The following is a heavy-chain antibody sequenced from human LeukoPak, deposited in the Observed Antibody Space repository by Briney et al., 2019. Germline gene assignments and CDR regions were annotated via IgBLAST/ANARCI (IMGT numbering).Heavy chain of an antibody. Sequence: GGSLRLSCAPSGFTFSNYGIQWVRQAPGKGLEWVAVIWYDGSKKYYADSVKGRFTISRDNSKNTLFLQMNSLTAEDSAVYFCARDRGSFTSGTSYFDYWGQGTLVTVSS. J-gene: IGHJ4*02. V-gene: IGHV3-33*01. CDR2: IWYDGSKK. D-gene: IGHD3-10*01. CDR1: GFTFSNYG. CDR3: ARDRGSFTSGTSYFDY.